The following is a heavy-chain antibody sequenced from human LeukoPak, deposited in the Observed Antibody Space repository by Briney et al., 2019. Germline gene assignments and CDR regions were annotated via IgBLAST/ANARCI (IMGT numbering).Heavy chain of an antibody. J-gene: IGHJ4*02. V-gene: IGHV1-18*01. CDR1: NYTFTNYG. CDR2: ISTYNDNT. D-gene: IGHD1-26*01. Sequence: GASVKVSCKTSNYTFTNYGITWVRQAPGQGPEWLGWISTYNDNTYYAQKFRGRVTMTTDTSTSTAYMELMSLTSDDTAVYYCARSNSGSYYHFDYWGQGTLVTVSS. CDR3: ARSNSGSYYHFDY.